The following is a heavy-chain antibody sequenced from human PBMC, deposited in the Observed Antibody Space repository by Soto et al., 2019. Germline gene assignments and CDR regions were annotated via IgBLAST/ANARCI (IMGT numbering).Heavy chain of an antibody. D-gene: IGHD5-18*01. CDR3: AKGEWIQLCPTT. CDR1: GFTFSSYG. V-gene: IGHV3-30*18. CDR2: ISYDGSNK. J-gene: IGHJ5*02. Sequence: QVQLVESGGGVVQPGRSLRLSCAASGFTFSSYGMHWVRQAPGKGLEWVAVISYDGSNKYYADSVKGRFTISRDNSKNTLYLHMNSLRAEDTAVYYCAKGEWIQLCPTTWGQGTLVTVSS.